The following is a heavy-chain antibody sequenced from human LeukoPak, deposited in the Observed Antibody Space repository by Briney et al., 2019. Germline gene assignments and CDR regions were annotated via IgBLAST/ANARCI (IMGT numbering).Heavy chain of an antibody. J-gene: IGHJ6*03. Sequence: GTLRLSCAASGFTFSSYGMSWIRQPPGKGLEWIGEINHSGSTNYNPSLKSRVTISVDTSKNQFSLKLSSVTAADTAVYYCARLTKNDSGSFRFGKKKRGYMDVWGKGTTVTTSS. D-gene: IGHD3-10*01. V-gene: IGHV4-34*01. CDR1: GFTFSSYG. CDR2: INHSGST. CDR3: ARLTKNDSGSFRFGKKKRGYMDV.